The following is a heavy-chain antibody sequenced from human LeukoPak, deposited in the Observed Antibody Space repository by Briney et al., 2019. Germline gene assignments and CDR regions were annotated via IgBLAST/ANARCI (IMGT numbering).Heavy chain of an antibody. J-gene: IGHJ3*02. V-gene: IGHV4-31*03. CDR2: TYYSGST. CDR3: ARDGYGASGAFDI. D-gene: IGHD4/OR15-4a*01. CDR1: GGSISIGDYY. Sequence: SQTLSLTCTFSGGSISIGDYYWTWIRQHPGKGLEWIGYTYYSGSTYYNPSLKSRVTISVDTSKNQFSLKLSSVTAADTAVYYGARDGYGASGAFDIWGQGTMVTVSS.